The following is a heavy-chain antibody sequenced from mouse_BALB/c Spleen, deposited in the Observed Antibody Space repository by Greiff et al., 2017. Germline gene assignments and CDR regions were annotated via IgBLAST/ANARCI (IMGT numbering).Heavy chain of an antibody. D-gene: IGHD2-14*01. CDR3: ARQGVIGTTDY. Sequence: EVQVVESGGDLVKPGGSLKLSCAASGFTFSSYGMSWVRQTPDKRLEWVATISSGGSYTYYPDSVKGRFTISRDNAKNTLYLQMSSLKSEDTAMYYCARQGVIGTTDYWGQGTTLTVSS. V-gene: IGHV5-6*01. J-gene: IGHJ2*01. CDR1: GFTFSSYG. CDR2: ISSGGSYT.